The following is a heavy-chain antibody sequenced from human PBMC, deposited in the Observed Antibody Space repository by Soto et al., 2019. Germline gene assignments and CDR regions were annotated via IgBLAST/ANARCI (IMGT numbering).Heavy chain of an antibody. Sequence: QVQLVQSGAEVQKPGSSVKVSCKASGGTFSSYAISWVRQAPGQGLEWMGGFIPIFGTENYAQKFQGRVTSTADESTSTAYMELSRLRSDDTAVYYCATLTIFGVVPIYGMDVWGQGTTVTVSS. CDR2: FIPIFGTE. CDR3: ATLTIFGVVPIYGMDV. D-gene: IGHD3-3*01. J-gene: IGHJ6*02. CDR1: GGTFSSYA. V-gene: IGHV1-69*01.